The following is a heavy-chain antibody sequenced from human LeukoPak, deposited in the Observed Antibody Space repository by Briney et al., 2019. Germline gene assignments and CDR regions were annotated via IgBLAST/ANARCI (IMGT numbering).Heavy chain of an antibody. Sequence: GGSLRLSCAASGFTFDDYAMHWVRQAPGKGLEWVSGISWNSGSIGYADSVRGRFTISRDNAKNSLYLQMNSLRAEDAALYYCAKEDRRGRHFDYWGQGTLVTVSS. D-gene: IGHD3-16*01. V-gene: IGHV3-9*01. CDR3: AKEDRRGRHFDY. CDR1: GFTFDDYA. J-gene: IGHJ4*02. CDR2: ISWNSGSI.